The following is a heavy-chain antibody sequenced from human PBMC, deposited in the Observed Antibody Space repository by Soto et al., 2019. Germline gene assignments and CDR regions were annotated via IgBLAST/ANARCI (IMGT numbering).Heavy chain of an antibody. V-gene: IGHV3-21*06. D-gene: IGHD6-19*01. Sequence: EVQLVESGGGLVKPGGSVRLSCEASGFTFTSDSMTWVRQAPGKGLEWVSSISSHGRDIFYADSVKGRFTISRDNAKDSLHLQMNSLTGEESAVYYCARGAALAGKLDLWGQGTLVTVSS. J-gene: IGHJ4*02. CDR3: ARGAALAGKLDL. CDR1: GFTFTSDS. CDR2: ISSHGRDI.